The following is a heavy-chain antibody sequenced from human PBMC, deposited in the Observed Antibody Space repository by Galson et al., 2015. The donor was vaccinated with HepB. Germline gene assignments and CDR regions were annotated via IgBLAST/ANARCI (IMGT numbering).Heavy chain of an antibody. V-gene: IGHV4-30-4*01. CDR1: GGSISSGDYY. J-gene: IGHJ6*02. D-gene: IGHD3-10*01. CDR3: ARAALLSITMVRGAYGDDMDV. CDR2: IYYSGST. Sequence: TLSLTCTVSGGSISSGDYYWSWIRQPPGKGLEWIGYIYYSGSTYYNPSLKSRVTISVDTSKNQFSLKLCSVTAADTAVYYCARAALLSITMVRGAYGDDMDVWGQGTTVTVSS.